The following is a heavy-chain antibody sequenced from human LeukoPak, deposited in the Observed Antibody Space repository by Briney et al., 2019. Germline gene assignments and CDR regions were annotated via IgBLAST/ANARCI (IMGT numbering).Heavy chain of an antibody. Sequence: SVKVSCKASGFTFTSSAMQWVRQARGQRLEWIGWIVVGSGNTNYAQKFQERVTITRDMFTSTAYMELSSLRSEDTAVYYCAADRGGPGARASIWYFDLWGRGTLVTVSS. J-gene: IGHJ2*01. V-gene: IGHV1-58*02. CDR3: AADRGGPGARASIWYFDL. CDR1: GFTFTSSA. D-gene: IGHD3-10*01. CDR2: IVVGSGNT.